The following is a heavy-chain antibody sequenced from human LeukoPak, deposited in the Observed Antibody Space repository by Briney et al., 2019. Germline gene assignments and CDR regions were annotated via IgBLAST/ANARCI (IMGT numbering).Heavy chain of an antibody. Sequence: SETLSLTCTVSGGSISSYQWSWVRQPAGKGLEWIGLIDTSGGTSYNPSLKSRVTISVDESKNDLSLKLTSVTAADTAVYYCARDRRGYYYDSSGYYPGSYYMDVWGRGTTVTVSS. V-gene: IGHV4-4*07. CDR1: GGSISSYQ. CDR3: ARDRRGYYYDSSGYYPGSYYMDV. J-gene: IGHJ6*03. CDR2: IDTSGGT. D-gene: IGHD3-22*01.